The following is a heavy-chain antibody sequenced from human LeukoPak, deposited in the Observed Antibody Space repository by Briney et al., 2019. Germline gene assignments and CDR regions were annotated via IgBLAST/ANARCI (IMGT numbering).Heavy chain of an antibody. Sequence: GGSLSLSCAASGFTFSRYWMSWVRQAPGKGLEWVANIKQDGSEKYYVDSVKGRFTISRDNAKNSLYLQMNSLRSEDTAVYYCASDFTAYTTGGAFDYWGQGTLVTVSS. CDR3: ASDFTAYTTGGAFDY. J-gene: IGHJ4*02. D-gene: IGHD2/OR15-2a*01. V-gene: IGHV3-7*01. CDR1: GFTFSRYW. CDR2: IKQDGSEK.